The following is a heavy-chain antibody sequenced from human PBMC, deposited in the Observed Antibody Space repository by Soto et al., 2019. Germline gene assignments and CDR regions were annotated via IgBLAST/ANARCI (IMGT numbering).Heavy chain of an antibody. Sequence: GESLKISCKGSGYSFTSYWIGWVRQMPGKGLEWMGIIYPGDSDTRYSPSFQGQVTISADKSISTAYLQWSSLKASDTAMYYWARDGKEAGQAYYSVMDVWGQGTTVTVSS. V-gene: IGHV5-51*01. J-gene: IGHJ6*02. CDR2: IYPGDSDT. CDR3: ARDGKEAGQAYYSVMDV. D-gene: IGHD6-13*01. CDR1: GYSFTSYW.